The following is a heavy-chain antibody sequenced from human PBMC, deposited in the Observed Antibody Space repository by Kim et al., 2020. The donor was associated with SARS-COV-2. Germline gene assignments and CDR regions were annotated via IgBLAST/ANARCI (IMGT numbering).Heavy chain of an antibody. D-gene: IGHD4-17*01. CDR1: GGSISSSSYY. CDR3: AREIYGDYEGPTVGWFDP. V-gene: IGHV4-39*07. Sequence: SETLSLTCTVSGGSISSSSYYWGWIRQPPGKGLEWIGSIYYSGSTYYNPSLKSRVTISVDTSKNQFSLKLSSVTAADTAVYYCAREIYGDYEGPTVGWFDPWGQGTLVTVSS. J-gene: IGHJ5*02. CDR2: IYYSGST.